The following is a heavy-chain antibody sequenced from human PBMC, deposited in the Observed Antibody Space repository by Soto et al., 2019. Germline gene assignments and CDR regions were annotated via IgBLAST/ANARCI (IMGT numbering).Heavy chain of an antibody. D-gene: IGHD6-13*01. J-gene: IGHJ6*03. CDR1: GGTFSSYT. CDR3: ARDGPLAAGPSSVGYMDV. V-gene: IGHV1-69*04. Sequence: ASVKVSCKASGGTFSSYTISWVRQAPGQGLEWMGRIIPIVGIANYAQKFQGRVTITEDKSTSTAYMGLSSLRSEDTAGYYCARDGPLAAGPSSVGYMDVWGKGTTVTVSS. CDR2: IIPIVGIA.